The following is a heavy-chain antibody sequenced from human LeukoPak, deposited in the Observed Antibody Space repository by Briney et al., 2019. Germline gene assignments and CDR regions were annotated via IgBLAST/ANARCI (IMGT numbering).Heavy chain of an antibody. CDR3: ARDWHSGYDFDY. CDR1: GFTFSSYS. Sequence: PGGSLRLSCAASGFTFSSYSMNWVRQAPGKGLEWVSSISSSSYIYYADSVKGRFTISRDNAKNSLYLQMNSLRAEDTAVYYCARDWHSGYDFDYWGQGTLVTVSS. J-gene: IGHJ4*02. CDR2: ISSSSYI. D-gene: IGHD5-12*01. V-gene: IGHV3-21*01.